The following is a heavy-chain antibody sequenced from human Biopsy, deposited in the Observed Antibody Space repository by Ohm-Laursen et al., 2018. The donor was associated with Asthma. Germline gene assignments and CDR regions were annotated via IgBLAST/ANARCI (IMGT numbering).Heavy chain of an antibody. Sequence: GTLSLTCTVSGGSITSFYWSWIRQPPARGLEWIGYIYFSGNTNYNPSLKSRVTISIDTSKNHFSPKLTSVTAADTAVYYCARGSGSSLSDPDAFDIWGQGTMVTVS. D-gene: IGHD2-2*01. CDR3: ARGSGSSLSDPDAFDI. CDR1: GGSITSFY. J-gene: IGHJ3*02. V-gene: IGHV4-59*01. CDR2: IYFSGNT.